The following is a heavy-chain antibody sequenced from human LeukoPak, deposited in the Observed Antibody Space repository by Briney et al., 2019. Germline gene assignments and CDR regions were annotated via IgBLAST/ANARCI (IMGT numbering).Heavy chain of an antibody. J-gene: IGHJ5*02. CDR1: GFTFSNYG. CDR3: ARHFPHMDYSGWKQGWFDP. Sequence: GGSLRLSGVASGFTFSNYGMHWVRQAPGKGLEWVAVISYDGSNKYYADSVKGRFTISRDNSKNTLYLQMNSLRAEDTALYYCARHFPHMDYSGWKQGWFDPWGQGTLVTVSS. CDR2: ISYDGSNK. V-gene: IGHV3-30-3*01. D-gene: IGHD6-19*01.